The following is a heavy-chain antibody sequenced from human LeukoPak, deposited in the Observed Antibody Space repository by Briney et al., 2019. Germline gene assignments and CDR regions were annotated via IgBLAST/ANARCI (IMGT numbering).Heavy chain of an antibody. Sequence: SETLSLTCTVSGGSISSSSYYWGWIRQPPGKGLEWIGSIYYSGSTYYNPSLKSRVTISVDTSKNQFSLKLSSVTAADTAVYYCARVNGGGTAGPFDYWGQGTLVTVSS. J-gene: IGHJ4*02. CDR1: GGSISSSSYY. CDR3: ARVNGGGTAGPFDY. CDR2: IYYSGST. V-gene: IGHV4-39*01. D-gene: IGHD2-15*01.